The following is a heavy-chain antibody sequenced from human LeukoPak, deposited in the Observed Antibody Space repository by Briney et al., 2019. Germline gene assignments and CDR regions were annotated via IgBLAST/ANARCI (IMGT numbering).Heavy chain of an antibody. Sequence: PSETLSLTCTVSGGSISSGSYFWGWIRQPPGKGLEWIGTIYYSGSSYHNPSLKSRVTISVDTSRNQFSLKLSSVTAADTAVYYCARHVGGSRYYDFWSGYYTDYWGEGNLVTVSS. J-gene: IGHJ4*02. CDR1: GGSISSGSYF. D-gene: IGHD3-3*01. CDR2: IYYSGSS. V-gene: IGHV4-39*01. CDR3: ARHVGGSRYYDFWSGYYTDY.